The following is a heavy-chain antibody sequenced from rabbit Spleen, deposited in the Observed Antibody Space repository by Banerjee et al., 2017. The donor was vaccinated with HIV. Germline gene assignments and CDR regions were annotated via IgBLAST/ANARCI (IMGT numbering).Heavy chain of an antibody. D-gene: IGHD1-1*01. CDR2: IKTDNSGI. CDR1: GVSFSSDA. J-gene: IGHJ6*01. CDR3: ARDTSTSFSTYGMDL. Sequence: QSLEESGGGLVKPGASLTLTCTASGVSFSSDAMCWVRQAPGKGLEWIARIKTDNSGINYASWAKGRFTISKTSSTTVTLQMTSLTAADTATYFCARDTSTSFSTYGMDLWGQGTLVTVS. V-gene: IGHV1S40*01.